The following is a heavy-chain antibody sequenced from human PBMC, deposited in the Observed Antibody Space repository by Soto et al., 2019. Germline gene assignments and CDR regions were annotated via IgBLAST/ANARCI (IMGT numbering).Heavy chain of an antibody. J-gene: IGHJ4*01. CDR1: GGSFSGYF. CDR2: INDSGSA. D-gene: IGHD3-3*01. Sequence: SETLSLTCAVSGGSFSGYFWSLIRQSPGKGLAWIGEINDSGSAKYTPSLKSRVTISLDTSKNQFSLTLRSVTAADTAVYYCARARVAYFFDYWGDGTLVTVSS. CDR3: ARARVAYFFDY. V-gene: IGHV4-34*01.